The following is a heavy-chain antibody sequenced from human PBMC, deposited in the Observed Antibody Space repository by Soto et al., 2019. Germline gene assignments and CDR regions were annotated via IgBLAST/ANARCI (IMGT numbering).Heavy chain of an antibody. J-gene: IGHJ3*02. CDR2: INPSGGST. CDR3: ARDLVAGAFDI. Sequence: ASVKVSCKASGYTFTSYYMHWVRQAPGQGLEWMGIINPSGGSTSYAQKLQGRVTMTRDTSTSTAYMELRSLRSDDTAVYYCARDLVAGAFDIWGQGTMVTVSS. D-gene: IGHD6-19*01. CDR1: GYTFTSYY. V-gene: IGHV1-46*01.